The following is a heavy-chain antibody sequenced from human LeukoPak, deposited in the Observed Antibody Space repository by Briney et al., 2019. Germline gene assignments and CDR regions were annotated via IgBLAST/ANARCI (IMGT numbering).Heavy chain of an antibody. V-gene: IGHV4-34*01. CDR2: INHSGST. J-gene: IGHJ4*02. CDR3: ARGRRAYYFDY. CDR1: GITVNSNY. Sequence: GSLRLSCAVSGITVNSNYMNWVRQAPGKGLEWIGEINHSGSTNYNPSLKSRVTISVDTSKSQFSLKLSSVTAADTAVYYCARGRRAYYFDYWGQGTLVTVSS.